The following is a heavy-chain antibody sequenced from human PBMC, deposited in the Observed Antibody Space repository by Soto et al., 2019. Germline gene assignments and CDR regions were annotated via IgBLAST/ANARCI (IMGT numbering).Heavy chain of an antibody. CDR3: AREMTIFGVAPGGGVDV. CDR2: IYQTGRT. CDR1: GGSISTSGYS. V-gene: IGHV4-30-2*01. J-gene: IGHJ6*02. Sequence: QLQLQESGSGLVQPSQTLSLTCTASGGSISTSGYSWTWIRQPPGGGLEWIGSIYQTGRTYVIPSLKSRVTMSPDKSKNQLSLNLTSVTAADTALYYCAREMTIFGVAPGGGVDVWGQGTTVTVSS. D-gene: IGHD3-3*01.